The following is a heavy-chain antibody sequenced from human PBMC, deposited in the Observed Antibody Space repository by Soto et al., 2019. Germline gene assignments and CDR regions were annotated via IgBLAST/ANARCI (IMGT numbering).Heavy chain of an antibody. J-gene: IGHJ2*01. V-gene: IGHV1-18*01. Sequence: QVQLVQSGAEVKKPGASVKVSCKASGYTFTSYGISWVRQAPGQGLEWMGWISAYNGNTNYAQKFQGRVTITADKSTSTAYMELSSLRSEDTAVYYCAGGYSSGWYFDLWGRGTLVTVSS. D-gene: IGHD6-19*01. CDR3: AGGYSSGWYFDL. CDR2: ISAYNGNT. CDR1: GYTFTSYG.